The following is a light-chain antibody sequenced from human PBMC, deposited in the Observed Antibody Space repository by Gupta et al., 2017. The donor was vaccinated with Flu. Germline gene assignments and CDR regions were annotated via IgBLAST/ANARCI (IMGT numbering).Light chain of an antibody. Sequence: DIQMTPPPSTLSASVGDRGTSTCRASQSISSWLAWDQQKPGKAPKLLYYQAGSLESGVTSRVRGSQCGTKFTRMITSVEANDFGIKFGQQYLGTFGDGTKVEIK. CDR1: QSISSW. CDR3: QQYLGT. CDR2: QAG. V-gene: IGKV1-5*03. J-gene: IGKJ1*01.